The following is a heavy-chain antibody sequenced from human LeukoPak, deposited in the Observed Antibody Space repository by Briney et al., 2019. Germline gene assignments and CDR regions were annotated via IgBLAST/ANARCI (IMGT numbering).Heavy chain of an antibody. CDR3: ARLVGATVGDH. D-gene: IGHD1-26*01. V-gene: IGHV5-51*01. CDR1: GYSFSTYW. Sequence: GESLKISCKGSGYSFSTYWIGWVRQMPGNGLEWMGIIYPDDSDTRYSPSFQGQVTISADKSISTAYLQWSSLKASDTAMYYCARLVGATVGDHWGQGTLVTVSS. J-gene: IGHJ4*02. CDR2: IYPDDSDT.